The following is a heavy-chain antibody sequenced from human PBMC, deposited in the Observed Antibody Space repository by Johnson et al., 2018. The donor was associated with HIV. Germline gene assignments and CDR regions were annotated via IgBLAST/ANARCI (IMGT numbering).Heavy chain of an antibody. J-gene: IGHJ3*02. CDR3: ARGVRNSYGYLLGTFDI. D-gene: IGHD5-18*01. CDR2: VYSTFGT. Sequence: VQLVESGGGLVQPGGSLRLSCTASGFPVTSNFMTWVRQPPGKGLDWVSAVYSTFGTYYAYSVRGRFTISTDNSKNTLYLQMNSLRREDTAVYYCARGVRNSYGYLLGTFDIWGQGTMVTVSS. CDR1: GFPVTSNF. V-gene: IGHV3-66*02.